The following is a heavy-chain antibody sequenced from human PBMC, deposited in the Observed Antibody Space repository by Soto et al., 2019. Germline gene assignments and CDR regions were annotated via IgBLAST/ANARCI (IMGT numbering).Heavy chain of an antibody. CDR2: IYWDDDK. J-gene: IGHJ4*02. CDR3: AHRLAGYSSSPYGY. V-gene: IGHV2-5*02. CDR1: GFSLSTSGVG. D-gene: IGHD6-6*01. Sequence: QITLKESGPTLVKPTQTLTLTCTFSGFSLSTSGVGVGWIRQPPGKALEWLALIYWDDDKRYSPSLKSRLTITKDTSKNQVVLTMTNMDPVDTATYYCAHRLAGYSSSPYGYWGQGTLVTVSS.